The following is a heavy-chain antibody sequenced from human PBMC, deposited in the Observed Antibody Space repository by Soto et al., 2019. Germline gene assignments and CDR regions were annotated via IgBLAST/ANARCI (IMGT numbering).Heavy chain of an antibody. Sequence: EVQLVESGGGLVQPGGSLRLSCAASGFTFSSNSMNWVRQAPGQGLGWVSYISSSGSTIYYADSVKGRFTISRDNAKNSLYLQMNSLRAEHTAVYYCARVPPHYYGDYYYYYMDVWGKGTTVTVSS. CDR1: GFTFSSNS. J-gene: IGHJ6*03. CDR2: ISSSGSTI. D-gene: IGHD4-17*01. CDR3: ARVPPHYYGDYYYYYMDV. V-gene: IGHV3-48*01.